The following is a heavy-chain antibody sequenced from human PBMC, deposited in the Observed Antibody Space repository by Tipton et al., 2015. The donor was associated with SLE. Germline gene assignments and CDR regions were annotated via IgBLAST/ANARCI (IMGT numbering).Heavy chain of an antibody. Sequence: GSLRLSCAASGFTFSNYWMGWVRQPPGKGLEWIGEITHSGGTNVNPSLESRVTVSKDTSKNQFSLRLSSVTAADTAVYYCARLQYIFGGMDVWGKGTTVTVSS. D-gene: IGHD3-3*01. J-gene: IGHJ6*04. CDR3: ARLQYIFGGMDV. V-gene: IGHV4-34*01. CDR2: ITHSGGT. CDR1: GFTFSNYW.